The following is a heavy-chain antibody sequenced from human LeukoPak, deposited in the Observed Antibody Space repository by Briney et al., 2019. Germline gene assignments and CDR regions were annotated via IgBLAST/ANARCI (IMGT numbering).Heavy chain of an antibody. CDR3: ARDNSVGGIAWWFDP. V-gene: IGHV1-46*01. J-gene: IGHJ5*02. CDR1: GYTFINNW. Sequence: GASVKVSCTASGYTFINNWMHWVRQAPGQGLEWVGLINLTGSRTLYAQKLQGRVTMNRDMSTSTDYMELSSLRSEDTAICYCARDNSVGGIAWWFDPWGQGTLVTVSS. CDR2: INLTGSRT. D-gene: IGHD1-14*01.